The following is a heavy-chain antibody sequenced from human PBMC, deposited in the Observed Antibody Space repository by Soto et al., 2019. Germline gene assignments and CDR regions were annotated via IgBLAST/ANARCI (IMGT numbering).Heavy chain of an antibody. J-gene: IGHJ6*02. CDR2: ISSSSSTI. Sequence: EVQLVESGGGLGQPGGSLRLSCAASGFTFSSYSMNWVRQAPGKGLEWVSYISSSSSTIYYADSVKGRFTISRDNAKNSLYLQMNSLRDEDTAVYYCARDVPGPIRYFDWSGPYYYYYYGMDVWGQGTTVTVSS. D-gene: IGHD3-9*01. V-gene: IGHV3-48*02. CDR3: ARDVPGPIRYFDWSGPYYYYYYGMDV. CDR1: GFTFSSYS.